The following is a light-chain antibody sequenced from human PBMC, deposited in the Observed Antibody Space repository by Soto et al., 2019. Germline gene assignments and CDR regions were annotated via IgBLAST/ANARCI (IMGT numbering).Light chain of an antibody. CDR1: QSVSSSY. V-gene: IGKV3-20*01. CDR3: QQYRT. J-gene: IGKJ1*01. Sequence: EIVLTQSPGTLSLSPGERATLSCRASQSVSSSYLAWYQQKPGQAPRLLMYGASSRATGIPDRFSGSGSGTDFTLTISRLEPEDFALYYCQQYRTFGQGTKVDNK. CDR2: GAS.